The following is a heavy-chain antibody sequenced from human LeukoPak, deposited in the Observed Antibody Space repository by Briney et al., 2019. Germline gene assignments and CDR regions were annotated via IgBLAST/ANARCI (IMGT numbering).Heavy chain of an antibody. J-gene: IGHJ4*02. CDR1: GGSISSGDYY. V-gene: IGHV4-30-4*08. Sequence: SQTLSLTCTVSGGSISSGDYYWSWIRQPPGKALEWIGYIYYSGSTYYNPSLKSRVTISVDTSKNQFSLKLSSVTAADTAVYYCARDYIAAAGSPVFDYWGQGTLVTVSS. CDR2: IYYSGST. D-gene: IGHD6-13*01. CDR3: ARDYIAAAGSPVFDY.